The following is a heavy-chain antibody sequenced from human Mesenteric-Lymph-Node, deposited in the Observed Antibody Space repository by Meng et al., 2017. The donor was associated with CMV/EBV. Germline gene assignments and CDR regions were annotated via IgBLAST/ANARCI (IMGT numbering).Heavy chain of an antibody. Sequence: SCAASGFTFSGCWMHWVRQAPGKGLVWVSRINSDGSITNYADSVKGRFTISRDNAKNTLYLQMDSLRAEDTAVYYCARVYTSSSRFDYWGQGTLVTVSS. CDR1: GFTFSGCW. D-gene: IGHD6-6*01. CDR2: INSDGSIT. CDR3: ARVYTSSSRFDY. J-gene: IGHJ4*02. V-gene: IGHV3-74*01.